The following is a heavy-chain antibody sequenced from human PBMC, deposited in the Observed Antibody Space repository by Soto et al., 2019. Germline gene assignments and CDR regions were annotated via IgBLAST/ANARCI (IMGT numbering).Heavy chain of an antibody. CDR3: ARLGHPGH. J-gene: IGHJ4*02. CDR2: VIPILGTA. V-gene: IGHV1-69*01. CDR1: GGSLRNSV. Sequence: QVQLVQSGAEVKKPGSSVKVSCTASGGSLRNSVISWVRQAPAQRLEWMGGVIPILGTANDAQKFQGRVTMTADEATRTAYMDLSSLSPDDTAVYYCARLGHPGHWGPGTLVIVSS.